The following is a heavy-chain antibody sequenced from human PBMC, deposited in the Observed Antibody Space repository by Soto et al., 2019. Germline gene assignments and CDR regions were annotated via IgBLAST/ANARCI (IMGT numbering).Heavy chain of an antibody. J-gene: IGHJ4*02. CDR3: ARDPRGYCSSTSCENGVDY. D-gene: IGHD2-2*01. CDR2: IYSGGST. CDR1: GFTVSSNY. V-gene: IGHV3-66*01. Sequence: EVQLVESGGGLVQPGGSLRLSCVASGFTVSSNYMSWVRQAPGKGLEWVSVIYSGGSTYYADSVKGRFTISRDNSKNTLYLQMNSLRAEDTAVYYCARDPRGYCSSTSCENGVDYWGQGTLVTVSS.